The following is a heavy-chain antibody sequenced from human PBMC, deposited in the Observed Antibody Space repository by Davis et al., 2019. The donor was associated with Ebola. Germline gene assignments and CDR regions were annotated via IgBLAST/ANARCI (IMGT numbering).Heavy chain of an antibody. V-gene: IGHV3-48*01. CDR1: GVTFSSYS. CDR2: ISSSSSTI. J-gene: IGHJ4*02. CDR3: ARRLGYNDY. Sequence: GESLKISCPASGVTFSSYSMNCVRQAPGKGLAWVSYISSSSSTIYYADSVKGRFTISRDNSKNTLYLQMNSLRAEDTAVYYCARRLGYNDYWGQGTLVTVSS. D-gene: IGHD5-24*01.